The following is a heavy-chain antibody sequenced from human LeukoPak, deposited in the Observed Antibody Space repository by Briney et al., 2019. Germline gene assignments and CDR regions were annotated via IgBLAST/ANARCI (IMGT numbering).Heavy chain of an antibody. CDR3: PLMLYNLWSGYYSNNWFDP. J-gene: IGHJ5*02. Sequence: ASVKVSCKASGCAFTSYDINWVRQATGQGLEWMGWMNPNSGNTGYAQKFQGRVTMTRNTSISTAYMELSSLRSEDTAVYYCPLMLYNLWSGYYSNNWFDPWGQGTLVTVSS. D-gene: IGHD3-3*01. CDR2: MNPNSGNT. V-gene: IGHV1-8*01. CDR1: GCAFTSYD.